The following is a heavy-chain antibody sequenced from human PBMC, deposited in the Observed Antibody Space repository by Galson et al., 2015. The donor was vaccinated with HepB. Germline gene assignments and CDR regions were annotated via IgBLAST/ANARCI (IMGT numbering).Heavy chain of an antibody. CDR2: ISSNGGST. Sequence: SLRLSCAASGFTFKNYAMHWVRQAPGKGLEYVSTISSNGGSTYYANSVKGRFTISRDNSKNTLYLQMGSLRAEDMAVYYCARTYYDSTGFSKNRYFDLWGRGTLVTVSS. D-gene: IGHD3-22*01. J-gene: IGHJ2*01. V-gene: IGHV3-64*01. CDR3: ARTYYDSTGFSKNRYFDL. CDR1: GFTFKNYA.